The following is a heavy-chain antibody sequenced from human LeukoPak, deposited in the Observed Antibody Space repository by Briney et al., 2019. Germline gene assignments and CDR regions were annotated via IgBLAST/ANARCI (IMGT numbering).Heavy chain of an antibody. CDR2: ILYDGSNK. CDR3: ARDEGYNYGNPIDY. V-gene: IGHV3-30*04. D-gene: IGHD5-18*01. CDR1: GFTFSSYA. J-gene: IGHJ4*02. Sequence: GGSLRLSCAASGFTFSSYAMHWVRQAPGKGLEWVALILYDGSNKYYADSVKGRFTIFRDNSKNTLYLQMNSLRPEDTSLYYCARDEGYNYGNPIDYWGQGTLVTVSS.